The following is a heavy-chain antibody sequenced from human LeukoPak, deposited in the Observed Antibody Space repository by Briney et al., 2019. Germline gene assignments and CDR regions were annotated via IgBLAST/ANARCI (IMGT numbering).Heavy chain of an antibody. CDR2: MNPNSGNT. CDR3: ARGFCGGDCYSTAYYYYYGMDV. Sequence: GASVKVSCKASGYTFTGYYMHWVRQAPGQGLEWMGWMNPNSGNTGYAQKFQGRVTMTRNTSISTAYMELSSLRSEDTAVYYCARGFCGGDCYSTAYYYYYGMDVWGQGTTVTVSS. V-gene: IGHV1-8*02. D-gene: IGHD2-21*02. CDR1: GYTFTGYY. J-gene: IGHJ6*02.